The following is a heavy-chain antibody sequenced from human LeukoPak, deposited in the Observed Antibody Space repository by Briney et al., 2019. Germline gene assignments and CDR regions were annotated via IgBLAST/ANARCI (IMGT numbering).Heavy chain of an antibody. Sequence: SEALSLTCTGSGGSISSYYWSWIRQPPGKGLERIGYIYYSGSTNYNPSLKSRVTISVDTSKNQFSLKLSSVTAADTAVYYCARDRYCGGDCTPGAFDIWGQGTMVTVSS. CDR2: IYYSGST. CDR3: ARDRYCGGDCTPGAFDI. CDR1: GGSISSYY. J-gene: IGHJ3*02. D-gene: IGHD2-21*02. V-gene: IGHV4-59*01.